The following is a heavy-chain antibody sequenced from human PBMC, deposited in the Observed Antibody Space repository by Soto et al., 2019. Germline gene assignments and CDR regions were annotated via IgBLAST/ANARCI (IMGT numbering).Heavy chain of an antibody. CDR3: AKESSLSCSGGSCYGAFAF. CDR1: GFTFSIYT. J-gene: IGHJ3*01. Sequence: PVGSLRLSCAASGFTFSIYTMSWVRQPPGKGLEWVSSFTGSGGNTFYADSVKGRFTISRDNSENTLYLQMNSLRAEDTAVYYCAKESSLSCSGGSCYGAFAFWGQGTMVTVSS. V-gene: IGHV3-23*01. D-gene: IGHD2-15*01. CDR2: FTGSGGNT.